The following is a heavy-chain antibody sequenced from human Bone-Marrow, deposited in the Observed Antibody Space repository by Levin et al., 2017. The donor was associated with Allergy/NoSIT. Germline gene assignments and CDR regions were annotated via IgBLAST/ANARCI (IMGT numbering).Heavy chain of an antibody. CDR2: IYPGDSDT. CDR3: ARQKGMPGGPQEPLGYDYYYYGMDV. J-gene: IGHJ6*02. CDR1: GYSFTSYW. V-gene: IGHV5-51*01. Sequence: KAGESLKISCKGSGYSFTSYWIGWVRQMPGKGLEWMGIIYPGDSDTRYSPSFQGQVTISADKSISTAYLQWSSLKASDTAMYYCARQKGMPGGPQEPLGYDYYYYGMDVWGQGTTVTVSS. D-gene: IGHD3-16*01.